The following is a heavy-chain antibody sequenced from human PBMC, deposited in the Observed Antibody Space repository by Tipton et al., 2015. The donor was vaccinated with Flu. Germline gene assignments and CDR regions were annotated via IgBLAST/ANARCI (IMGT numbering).Heavy chain of an antibody. D-gene: IGHD3-22*01. V-gene: IGHV4-59*01. CDR3: ARGESTYDRKAFDL. J-gene: IGHJ3*01. Sequence: GLVKPSETLSLTCTVSGGSIRNYYWSWIRQSPGKGLEWIGYIYYSGSAYYNPSLKSRVTISVDTSKNQFSLKLSSVTAADTALYYCARGESTYDRKAFDLWGQGTMVTVSS. CDR1: GGSIRNYY. CDR2: IYYSGSA.